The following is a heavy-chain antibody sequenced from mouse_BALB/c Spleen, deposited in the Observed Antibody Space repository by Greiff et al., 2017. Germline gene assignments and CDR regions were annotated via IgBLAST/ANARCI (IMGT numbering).Heavy chain of an antibody. V-gene: IGHV5-17*02. CDR2: ISSGSSTI. CDR1: GFTFSSFG. CDR3: ARMGDLYYAMDY. Sequence: EVKLVESGGGLVQPGGSRKLSCAASGFTFSSFGMHWVRQAPEKGLEWVAYISSGSSTIYYADTVKGRFTISRDNPKNTLFLQMTSLRSEDTAMYYCARMGDLYYAMDYWGQGTSVTVSS. J-gene: IGHJ4*01.